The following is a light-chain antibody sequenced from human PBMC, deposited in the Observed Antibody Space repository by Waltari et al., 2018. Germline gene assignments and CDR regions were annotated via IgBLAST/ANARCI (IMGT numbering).Light chain of an antibody. CDR2: DVG. V-gene: IGLV2-14*03. CDR1: SSDVGSYSY. CDR3: SSYTNTSPYVL. J-gene: IGLJ2*01. Sequence: HSALTQPASVSGSPGQSISISCTGTSSDVGSYSYVSWYQQQPGTAPTLMGQDVGVRPSGVSERFSGSKSGNTASLTISGLQAEDEATYYCSSYTNTSPYVLFGGGTKLTVL.